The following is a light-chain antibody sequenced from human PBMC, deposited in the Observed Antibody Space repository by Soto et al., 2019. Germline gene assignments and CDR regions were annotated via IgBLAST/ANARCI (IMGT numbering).Light chain of an antibody. V-gene: IGKV3-15*01. CDR2: GAS. J-gene: IGKJ4*01. CDR3: QQYNNWPLT. CDR1: QSVSSN. Sequence: EIVMTQSPATLSVSPGERATLSCRASQSVSSNLAWYQQKPGQAPRLLIYGASTRATGIPARFSGSGSGTKFTLTISSLQSEDFAVYYCQQYNNWPLTFGGGTKVDI.